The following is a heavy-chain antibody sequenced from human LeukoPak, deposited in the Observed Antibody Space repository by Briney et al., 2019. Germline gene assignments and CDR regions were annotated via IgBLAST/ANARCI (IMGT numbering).Heavy chain of an antibody. CDR2: IYHSGST. D-gene: IGHD4-17*01. Sequence: SGTLSLTCAISGGSISSSNWWSSVRQPPGKGLEWKGDIYHSGSTNYNPSLKSRVTISVDKSKNQFSPKLSSVTAADTAVYYCARDVAYGDSAYYFDHWGQGTLVTVSS. V-gene: IGHV4-4*02. CDR3: ARDVAYGDSAYYFDH. CDR1: GGSISSSNW. J-gene: IGHJ4*02.